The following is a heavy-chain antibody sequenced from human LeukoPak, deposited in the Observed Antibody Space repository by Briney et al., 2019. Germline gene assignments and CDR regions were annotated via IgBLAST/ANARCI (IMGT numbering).Heavy chain of an antibody. CDR3: ARDPSGDSSGYPFDY. CDR1: GYSFAGYY. Sequence: ASVKVSCKSSGYSFAGYYMQWVRQAPGQGPEWMGWMNPANGVTNYAQKFQGRVTLTSDTSISTAYMELSRLTSDDTAVYYCARDPSGDSSGYPFDYWGQGTVVTVSS. J-gene: IGHJ4*02. D-gene: IGHD3-22*01. CDR2: MNPANGVT. V-gene: IGHV1-2*02.